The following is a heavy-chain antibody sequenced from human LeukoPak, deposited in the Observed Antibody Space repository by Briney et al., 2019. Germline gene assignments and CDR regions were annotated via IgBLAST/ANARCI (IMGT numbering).Heavy chain of an antibody. CDR2: INSDGSST. D-gene: IGHD3-16*01. CDR1: GFTFSSYW. V-gene: IGHV3-74*01. CDR3: ARVGGGIIDY. J-gene: IGHJ4*02. Sequence: PGGSLRLSCAASGFTFSSYWMHWVRQAPGKGPVWVSRINSDGSSTSYADSVKGRFTISRDNAKNTLYLQMNSLRAEDTAVYYCARVGGGIIDYWGQGTLVTVSS.